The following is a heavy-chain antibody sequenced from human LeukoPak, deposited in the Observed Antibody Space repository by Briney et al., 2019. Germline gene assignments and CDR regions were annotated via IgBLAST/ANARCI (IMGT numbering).Heavy chain of an antibody. J-gene: IGHJ4*02. V-gene: IGHV3-7*03. CDR1: GVTFSDFW. CDR2: MNQDESQK. D-gene: IGHD3-16*01. Sequence: GGSLRLSCEASGVTFSDFWMTWVRQAPGKGLEWVATMNQDESQKYYVDSVKGRFTISRDNAKNALFLQMNSLRAEDTAVYYCAPLTGYWGQGTLVTVSS. CDR3: APLTGY.